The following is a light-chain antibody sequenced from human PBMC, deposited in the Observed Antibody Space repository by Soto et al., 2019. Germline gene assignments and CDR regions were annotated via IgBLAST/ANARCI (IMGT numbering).Light chain of an antibody. Sequence: DIQMTQSPSTLSASVGDRVTITCRASQTINNKLAWYQKKPGKAPKLLIYAASSLESGVPSRFSGSGSGTEFTLTISSLQPEDFATYYCLQHNSYPYTFGQGTKLEIK. CDR1: QTINNK. CDR3: LQHNSYPYT. CDR2: AAS. V-gene: IGKV1-17*01. J-gene: IGKJ2*01.